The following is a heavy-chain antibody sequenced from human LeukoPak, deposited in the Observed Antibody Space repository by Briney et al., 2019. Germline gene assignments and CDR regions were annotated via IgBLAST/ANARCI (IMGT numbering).Heavy chain of an antibody. Sequence: SETLSLTCTVSGGSISSYYWSWIRQPPGKGLEWIGYIYYSGSTNYNPSPKSRVTISVDTSKNQFSLKLSSVTAADTAVYYCARLAGIPAYYFDYWGQGTLVTVSS. CDR1: GGSISSYY. J-gene: IGHJ4*02. CDR2: IYYSGST. CDR3: ARLAGIPAYYFDY. V-gene: IGHV4-59*01.